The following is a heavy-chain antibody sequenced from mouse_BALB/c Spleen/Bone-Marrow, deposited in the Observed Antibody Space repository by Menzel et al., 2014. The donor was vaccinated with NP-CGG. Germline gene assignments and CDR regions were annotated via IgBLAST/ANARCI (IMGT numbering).Heavy chain of an antibody. J-gene: IGHJ1*01. CDR1: GFDFSRFW. CDR3: ARLNYYGNLFV. D-gene: IGHD1-1*01. V-gene: IGHV4-1*02. CDR2: INPDSSTI. Sequence: DVHLVESGGGLVQPGGSLKLSCAASGFDFSRFWMSWVRQAPGKGLEWIGEINPDSSTINYTPSLKDKFIISRDNAKNTLCLQMSKVGSEDTALYYCARLNYYGNLFVWGAGTTVTVSS.